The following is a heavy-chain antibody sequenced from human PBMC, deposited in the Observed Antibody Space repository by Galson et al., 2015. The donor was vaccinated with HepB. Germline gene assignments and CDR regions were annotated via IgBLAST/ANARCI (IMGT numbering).Heavy chain of an antibody. J-gene: IGHJ4*02. CDR2: ISWNSGSI. Sequence: SLRLSCAASGFTFDDYAMHWVRQAPGKGLEWVSGISWNSGSIGYADSVKGRFTISRDNAKNSLYLQMNSLRAEDTALYYCAKDSGYQLLERFDYWGQGTLVTVSS. CDR1: GFTFDDYA. CDR3: AKDSGYQLLERFDY. V-gene: IGHV3-9*01. D-gene: IGHD2-2*01.